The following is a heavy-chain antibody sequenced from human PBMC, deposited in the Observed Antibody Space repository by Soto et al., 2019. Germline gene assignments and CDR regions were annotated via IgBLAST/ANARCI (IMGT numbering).Heavy chain of an antibody. CDR3: VARLKGGYYRDY. J-gene: IGHJ4*02. D-gene: IGHD3-22*01. Sequence: SETLSLTCTVSGGSISSYYWSWIRQPPGKGLEWIGYIYYSGSTNYNPSLKSRVTISVDTSKNQFSLKLSSVTAADTAVYYCVARLKGGYYRDYWGQGTLVTVSS. V-gene: IGHV4-59*01. CDR2: IYYSGST. CDR1: GGSISSYY.